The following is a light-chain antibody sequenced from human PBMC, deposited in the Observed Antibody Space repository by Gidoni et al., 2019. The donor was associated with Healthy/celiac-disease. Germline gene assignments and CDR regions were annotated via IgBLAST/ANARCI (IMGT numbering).Light chain of an antibody. CDR1: SSDVGGYTY. Sequence: QSALTQPASVSASPGQSISIPCTGTSSDVGGYTYVSWYLQHPGTAPKLKVYEVSTRPSAVSNRFSGSRSGNTASLTIPGLEDEDESDYYCSSYTSSSSVVFGGGTKLTVL. CDR2: EVS. V-gene: IGLV2-14*01. J-gene: IGLJ2*01. CDR3: SSYTSSSSVV.